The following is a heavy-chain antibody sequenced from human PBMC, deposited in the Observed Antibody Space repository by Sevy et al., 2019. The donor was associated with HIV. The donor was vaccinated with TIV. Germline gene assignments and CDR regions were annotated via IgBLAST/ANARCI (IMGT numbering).Heavy chain of an antibody. J-gene: IGHJ4*02. CDR1: GGSISSSNW. CDR3: AGVDDFWSGYSDY. V-gene: IGHV4-4*02. D-gene: IGHD3-3*01. CDR2: IYHSGST. Sequence: SETLSLTCAVSGGSISSSNWWSLGRQPPGKGLEWIGEIYHSGSTNYIPSLMSRVTISVDKAKNQFSLMLSSVTAADAAVYYCAGVDDFWSGYSDYWGQGTLVTVSS.